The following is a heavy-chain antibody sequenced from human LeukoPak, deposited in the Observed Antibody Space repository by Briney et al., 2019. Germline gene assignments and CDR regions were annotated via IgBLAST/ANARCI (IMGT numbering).Heavy chain of an antibody. V-gene: IGHV3-30-3*01. D-gene: IGHD6-19*01. J-gene: IGHJ4*02. CDR1: GFTVSSNY. Sequence: GGSLRLSCAASGFTVSSNYMSWVRQAPGKGLEWVAVISYDGSNKYYADSVKGRFTISRDNSKNTLYLQMNSLRAEDTAVYYCARDRSGLLVFDYWGQGTLVTVSS. CDR3: ARDRSGLLVFDY. CDR2: ISYDGSNK.